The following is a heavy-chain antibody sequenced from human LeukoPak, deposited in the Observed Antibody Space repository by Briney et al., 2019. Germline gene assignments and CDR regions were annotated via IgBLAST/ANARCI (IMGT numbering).Heavy chain of an antibody. D-gene: IGHD5-18*01. V-gene: IGHV1-8*03. Sequence: ASVKVSCKASGGTFTSYDINWVRQATGQGLEWMGWMNPNSGNTGYAQKFQGRVTISRNTSISTAYMELSSLRSEDTAVYYCARGVDTAMDNWFDPWGQGTLVTVSS. CDR3: ARGVDTAMDNWFDP. CDR1: GGTFTSYD. J-gene: IGHJ5*02. CDR2: MNPNSGNT.